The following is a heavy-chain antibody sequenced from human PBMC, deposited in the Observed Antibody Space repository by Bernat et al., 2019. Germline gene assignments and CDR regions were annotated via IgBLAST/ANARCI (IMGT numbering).Heavy chain of an antibody. CDR2: IYSGVST. CDR3: ARNTGYSSGWYNDY. V-gene: IGHV3-53*01. CDR1: GFTVSSNY. Sequence: EVQLVESGGGLIQPGGSLRLSCAASGFTVSSNYMSWVRQAPGKGLEWVSVIYSGVSTYYADSVKDLFTSSRDNSKNTLYLQMNSLRAEDTAVYYCARNTGYSSGWYNDYWGQGTLVTVSS. J-gene: IGHJ4*02. D-gene: IGHD6-19*01.